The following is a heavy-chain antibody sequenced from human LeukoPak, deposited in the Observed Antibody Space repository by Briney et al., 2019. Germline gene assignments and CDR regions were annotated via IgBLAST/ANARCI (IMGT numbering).Heavy chain of an antibody. Sequence: ASVKVSCKAFGYTFTGYWMHWVRQAPGQGPEWMGVISPSGGSTIYAQKFKGRVTLTRDMSTSTDYLELSSLRSEDTAVYYCARSVTVVTPGFFDYWGQGTLVTVSS. CDR2: ISPSGGST. J-gene: IGHJ4*02. CDR1: GYTFTGYW. CDR3: ARSVTVVTPGFFDY. V-gene: IGHV1-46*01. D-gene: IGHD4-23*01.